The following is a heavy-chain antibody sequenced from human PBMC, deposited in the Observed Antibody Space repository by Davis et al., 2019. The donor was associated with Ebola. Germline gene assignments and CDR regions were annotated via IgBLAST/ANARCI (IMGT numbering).Heavy chain of an antibody. V-gene: IGHV3-23*01. D-gene: IGHD6-19*01. Sequence: GESLKISCAASGFTFSSSAMSWGRQAPGKGLEWVSSIGGGGGSIYYADSVKGRFTISRDNAKNSLYLQMNSLRDEETAVYYCVRGRYSSGFYFDYWGQGTLVTVSS. CDR3: VRGRYSSGFYFDY. J-gene: IGHJ4*02. CDR2: IGGGGGSI. CDR1: GFTFSSSA.